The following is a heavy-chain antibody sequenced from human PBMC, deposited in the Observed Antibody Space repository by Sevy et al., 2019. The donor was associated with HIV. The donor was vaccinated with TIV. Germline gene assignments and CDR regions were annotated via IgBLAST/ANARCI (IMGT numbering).Heavy chain of an antibody. Sequence: SETLSLTCTVSGGSISSYYWSWIRQPPGKGLEWIGYIYYSGNTIYNPSLKSRVTISVDTSKKQFSLRLTSVTAADTALYYCARGSDSSSWDTFDYWGQGTLVTVS. D-gene: IGHD6-13*01. CDR3: ARGSDSSSWDTFDY. CDR1: GGSISSYY. V-gene: IGHV4-59*01. J-gene: IGHJ4*02. CDR2: IYYSGNT.